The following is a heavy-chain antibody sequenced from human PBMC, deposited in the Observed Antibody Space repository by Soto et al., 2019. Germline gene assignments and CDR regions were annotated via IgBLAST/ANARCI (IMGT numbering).Heavy chain of an antibody. CDR2: IIPIFGTA. CDR3: ARLATGGLGYYYYGMDV. D-gene: IGHD3-16*01. CDR1: GGTFSSYA. V-gene: IGHV1-69*06. Sequence: SVKVSCKASGGTFSSYAISWVRQAPGQGLEWMGGIIPIFGTANYAQKFQGRVTITAEKSTSTAYMELSSLRSEDTAVYYCARLATGGLGYYYYGMDVWGQGTTVTVSS. J-gene: IGHJ6*02.